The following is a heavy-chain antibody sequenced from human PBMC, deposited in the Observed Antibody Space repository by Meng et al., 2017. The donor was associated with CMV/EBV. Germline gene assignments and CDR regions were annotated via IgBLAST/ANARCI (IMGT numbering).Heavy chain of an antibody. CDR1: GFTFSSYD. V-gene: IGHV3-21*01. CDR3: ASDCSSTSCSYYYYGMDV. Sequence: GTLKISCAACGFTFSSYDMHWVRQATGKGLEWVSSISSSSSYIYYADSVKGRFTISRDNAKNSLYLQMNSLRAEDTAVYYCASDCSSTSCSYYYYGMDVWGQGTTVTVSS. J-gene: IGHJ6*02. CDR2: ISSSSSYI. D-gene: IGHD2-2*01.